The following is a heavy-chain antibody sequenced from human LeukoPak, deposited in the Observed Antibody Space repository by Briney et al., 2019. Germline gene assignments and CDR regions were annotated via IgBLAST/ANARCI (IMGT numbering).Heavy chain of an antibody. V-gene: IGHV4-4*07. D-gene: IGHD1-26*01. J-gene: IGHJ4*02. CDR3: ARDLCRGDILGATGCASNY. CDR1: GGSISSYY. Sequence: PSETLSLTCTVSGGSISSYYLSWIRQPAGKGLEWIGRIYSRVTTYNPSLKSRVTMSADTSRNHVSLTLNSVTAADTAVYYCARDLCRGDILGATGCASNYWGQGTLVTVSS. CDR2: IYSRVT.